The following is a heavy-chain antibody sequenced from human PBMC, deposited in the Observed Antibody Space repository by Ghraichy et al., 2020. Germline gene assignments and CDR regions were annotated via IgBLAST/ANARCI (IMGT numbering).Heavy chain of an antibody. D-gene: IGHD1-20*01. CDR3: ARGHSTVTGTTYYFDS. CDR1: GASISTYY. V-gene: IGHV4-59*01. Sequence: SCTLSGASISTYYWSWIRQSPGKGLEWIGYIYYSGSTNYNPSLKSRVTMSVDTSRIQFSLKLNSVTAADTAVYYCARGHSTVTGTTYYFDSWGQGTLVTVSS. J-gene: IGHJ4*02. CDR2: IYYSGST.